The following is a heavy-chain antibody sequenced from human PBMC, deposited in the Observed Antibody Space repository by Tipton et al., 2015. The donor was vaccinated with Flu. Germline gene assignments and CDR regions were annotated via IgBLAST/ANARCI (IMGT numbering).Heavy chain of an antibody. J-gene: IGHJ4*02. CDR1: GFTFRDYG. CDR2: IRSNSYGGAT. V-gene: IGHV3-49*03. Sequence: SLRLSCTTSGFTFRDYGMSWFRQAPGKGLEWLGFIRSNSYGGATEYAAPVQGRITISRDDSKNIAYLQMNSLKTEDTAVYYCTRNYRDSSGYYGLSDYWGQGTLVTVSS. CDR3: TRNYRDSSGYYGLSDY. D-gene: IGHD3-22*01.